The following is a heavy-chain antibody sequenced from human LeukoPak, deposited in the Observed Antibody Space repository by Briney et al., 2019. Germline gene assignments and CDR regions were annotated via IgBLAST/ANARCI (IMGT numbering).Heavy chain of an antibody. J-gene: IGHJ5*02. CDR2: IYPGDSDT. CDR1: GYTFTSYW. Sequence: ASVKVSCKASGYTFTSYWIGWVRQMPGKGLEWMGIIYPGDSDTRYSPSFQGQVTISADKSISTAYLQWSSLKASDTAMYYCASLAAAGLGDWFDPWGQGTLVTVSS. CDR3: ASLAAAGLGDWFDP. V-gene: IGHV5-51*01. D-gene: IGHD6-13*01.